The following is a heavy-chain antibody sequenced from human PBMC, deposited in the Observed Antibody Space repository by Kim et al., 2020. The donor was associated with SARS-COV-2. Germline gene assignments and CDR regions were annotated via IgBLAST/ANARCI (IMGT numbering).Heavy chain of an antibody. CDR2: IRSKAYGGTT. V-gene: IGHV3-49*03. Sequence: GGSLRLSCTASGFTFGDYAMSWFRQAPGKGLEWVGFIRSKAYGGTTEYAASVKGRFTISRDDSKSIAYLQMNSLKTEDTAVYYCTRDNHSSRRQLGRHYWGQGTLVTVSS. CDR3: TRDNHSSRRQLGRHY. D-gene: IGHD6-6*01. CDR1: GFTFGDYA. J-gene: IGHJ4*02.